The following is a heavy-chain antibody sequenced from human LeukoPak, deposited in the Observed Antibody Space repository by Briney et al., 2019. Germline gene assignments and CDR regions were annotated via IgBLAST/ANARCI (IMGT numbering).Heavy chain of an antibody. CDR3: ARLHSGSYGFDY. J-gene: IGHJ4*02. V-gene: IGHV4-39*01. D-gene: IGHD1-26*01. CDR2: IYYSGST. Sequence: SETLSLTCTVSGGSISSSSYYWGWIRQPPGKGLEWIGSIYYSGSTYYNPSLKSRVTISVDTSKNQFSLKLSSVTAADTAVYYCARLHSGSYGFDYWGQGTLVTVSS. CDR1: GGSISSSSYY.